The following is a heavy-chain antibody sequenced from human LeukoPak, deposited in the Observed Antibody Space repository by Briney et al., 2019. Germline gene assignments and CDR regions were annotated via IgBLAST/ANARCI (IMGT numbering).Heavy chain of an antibody. D-gene: IGHD2-2*01. CDR2: IKSKTDGGTT. J-gene: IGHJ4*02. V-gene: IGHV3-15*01. CDR3: TTQGPYCSSTSCYSIDY. Sequence: GGSLRLSCAASGFTFSNAWVSWVRQAPGKGLEWVGRIKSKTDGGTTDYAAPGKGRFTISRDDSKNTLYLQMNSLKTEDTAVYYCTTQGPYCSSTSCYSIDYWGQGTLVTVSS. CDR1: GFTFSNAW.